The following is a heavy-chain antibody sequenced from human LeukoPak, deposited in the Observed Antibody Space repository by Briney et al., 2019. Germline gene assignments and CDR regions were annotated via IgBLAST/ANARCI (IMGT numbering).Heavy chain of an antibody. V-gene: IGHV3-53*01. CDR1: GFTVSSNY. Sequence: GGSLRLSCAASGFTVSSNYMSWVRQAPGEGLEWVSVIYSGGSTYYADSVKGRFTIPRDNSKNTLYLQMNSLRAEDTAVYYCARGGSRPLYYYYYGMDVWGQGTTVTVSS. CDR2: IYSGGST. D-gene: IGHD1-26*01. J-gene: IGHJ6*02. CDR3: ARGGSRPLYYYYYGMDV.